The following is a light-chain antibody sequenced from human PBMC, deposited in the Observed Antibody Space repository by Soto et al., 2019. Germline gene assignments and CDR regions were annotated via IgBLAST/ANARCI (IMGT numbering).Light chain of an antibody. V-gene: IGKV3-15*01. Sequence: EIVMTQSPAILSVSPGEGATLSCRASQSLSSSLAWYQQKPGQAPRLLIYGASTRATGIPARFSGSGSGTEFTLTISSLLSEDFAVYYCQQYKNWPPITFGQGTRLEIK. CDR3: QQYKNWPPIT. CDR2: GAS. CDR1: QSLSSS. J-gene: IGKJ5*01.